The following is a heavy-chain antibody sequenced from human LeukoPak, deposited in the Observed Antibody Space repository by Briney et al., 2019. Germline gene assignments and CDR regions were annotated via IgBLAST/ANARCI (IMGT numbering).Heavy chain of an antibody. CDR3: ARDQEGFDY. V-gene: IGHV1-46*01. CDR2: IYPRDGST. CDR1: GYTFTSNY. Sequence: ASVKVSCKASGYTFTSNYIHWVRQAPGQGLEWMGMIYPRDGSTSYALKFQGRVTVTRDTSTSTVHMELSGLRSEDTAVCYCARDQEGFDYWGQGTLVTVSS. J-gene: IGHJ4*02.